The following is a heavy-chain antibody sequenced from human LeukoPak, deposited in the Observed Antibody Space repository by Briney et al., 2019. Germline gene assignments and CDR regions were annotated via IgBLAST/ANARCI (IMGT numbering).Heavy chain of an antibody. V-gene: IGHV3-7*03. CDR1: GFSFSNYW. CDR2: TKQDGSER. J-gene: IGHJ4*02. Sequence: GGSLRLSCAASGFSFSNYWMAWVRQAPGRGLEWVANTKQDGSERNYADSVKGRFTISRDNAQNSLYLQMNTLRVEDTAVYYCARAPTETTRVAASWGQGTLVTVSS. D-gene: IGHD4-17*01. CDR3: ARAPTETTRVAAS.